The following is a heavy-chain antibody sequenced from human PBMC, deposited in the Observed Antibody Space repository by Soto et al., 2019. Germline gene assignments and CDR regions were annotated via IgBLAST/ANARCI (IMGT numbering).Heavy chain of an antibody. D-gene: IGHD5-12*01. J-gene: IGHJ4*02. Sequence: TSETLSRTCAVYGGSFSAYYGSWNRQIPGMGLEWIGEINHSGSTTYNPSLKSRVTISVDRSKNQFSLKLSSVTAADTALYYCARGVGYAGVDYWGQGTLVTVSS. CDR3: ARGVGYAGVDY. CDR2: INHSGST. CDR1: GGSFSAYY. V-gene: IGHV4-34*01.